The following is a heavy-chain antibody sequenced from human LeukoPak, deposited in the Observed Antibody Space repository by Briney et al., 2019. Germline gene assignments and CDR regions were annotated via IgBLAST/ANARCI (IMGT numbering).Heavy chain of an antibody. J-gene: IGHJ4*02. CDR1: GLTVSSNY. CDR2: FYNGINT. V-gene: IGHV3-66*01. D-gene: IGHD5-18*01. CDR3: ARVGSGNTYGYADY. Sequence: PGGSLRLSCAAAGLTVSSNYMTWVRQAPGKGLEWVSVFYNGINTYYADSVKGRFTTSRDNSKNTLYLQMNSLRVEDTAVYFCARVGSGNTYGYADYWGREPWSPSPQ.